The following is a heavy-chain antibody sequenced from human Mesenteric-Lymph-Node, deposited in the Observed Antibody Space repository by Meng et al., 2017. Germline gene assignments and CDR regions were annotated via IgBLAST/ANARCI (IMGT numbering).Heavy chain of an antibody. V-gene: IGHV3-15*01. CDR3: TTHTRHYDYVWGSYRYHFDY. CDR1: GFTFSNAW. Sequence: GESLKISCAASGFTFSNAWMSWVRQAPGKGLEWVGRIKSKTDGGTTDYAAPVKGRFTISRDDSKNTLYLQMNSLKTEDTAVYYCTTHTRHYDYVWGSYRYHFDYWGQGTLVTVSS. D-gene: IGHD3-16*02. J-gene: IGHJ4*02. CDR2: IKSKTDGGTT.